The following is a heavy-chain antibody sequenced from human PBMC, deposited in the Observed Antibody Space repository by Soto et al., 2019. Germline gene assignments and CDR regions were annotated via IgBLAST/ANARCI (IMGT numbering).Heavy chain of an antibody. J-gene: IGHJ4*02. D-gene: IGHD2-15*01. V-gene: IGHV1-69*13. CDR3: ASGRLIAAPDY. CDR1: GGTFSSYA. CDR2: IIPIFGTA. Sequence: SVKVSCKASGGTFSSYAISWVRQAPGQGLEWMGGIIPIFGTANYAQKFQGRVTITADESTSTAYMELSNLRSEDTAVYYCASGRLIAAPDYWGQGTLVTVSS.